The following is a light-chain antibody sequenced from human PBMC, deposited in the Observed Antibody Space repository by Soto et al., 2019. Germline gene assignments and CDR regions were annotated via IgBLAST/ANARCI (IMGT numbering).Light chain of an antibody. J-gene: IGLJ2*01. V-gene: IGLV1-44*01. CDR1: SSNIGSNT. Sequence: QSVLTQPPSASGTPGQRVTISCSGSSSNIGSNTVNWYQHLPGTAPKLLIHSNNQRPSGVPDRFSGSKSGTSASLAISGLQSEDEADYYCATWDDSLNGPLFGGGTKVTVL. CDR3: ATWDDSLNGPL. CDR2: SNN.